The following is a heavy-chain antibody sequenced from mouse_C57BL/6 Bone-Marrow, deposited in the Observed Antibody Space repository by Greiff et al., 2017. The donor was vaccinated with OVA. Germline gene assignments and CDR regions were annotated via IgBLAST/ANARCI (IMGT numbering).Heavy chain of an antibody. CDR2: IYPSDSET. Sequence: QVQLQQPGAELVRPGSSVKLSCKASGYTFTSYWMDWVKQRPGQGLEWIGNIYPSDSETHYNQKFKDKATLTVDKSSSTAYMQLSSLTSEDSAVYYCTTLDGYLFAYWGQGTLVTVSA. CDR3: TTLDGYLFAY. CDR1: GYTFTSYW. D-gene: IGHD2-3*01. V-gene: IGHV1-61*01. J-gene: IGHJ3*01.